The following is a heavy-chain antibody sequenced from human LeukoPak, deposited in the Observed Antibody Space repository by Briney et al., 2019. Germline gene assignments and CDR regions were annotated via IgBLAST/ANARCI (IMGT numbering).Heavy chain of an antibody. CDR2: INHTGTP. Sequence: XWSWIRXPPGKGLEWIGEINHTGTPNYTPPLKTPLTISVDTSNNQFSLKLSSVTAADTAVYYCARGMRKYQLRYNWFDPWGQGTLVTVSS. V-gene: IGHV4-34*01. CDR1: X. D-gene: IGHD2-2*01. J-gene: IGHJ5*02. CDR3: ARGMRKYQLRYNWFDP.